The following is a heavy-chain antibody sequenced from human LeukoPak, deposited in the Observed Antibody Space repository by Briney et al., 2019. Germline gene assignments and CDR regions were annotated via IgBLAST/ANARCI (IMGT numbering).Heavy chain of an antibody. CDR3: ARGGITYYDFWTGYFPRY. CDR2: INPNSGGT. J-gene: IGHJ4*02. V-gene: IGHV1-2*02. D-gene: IGHD3-3*01. Sequence: ASVKVSCKASEYTFTDHYIHWVRQAPGQGLEWMGWINPNSGGTNSAQNFQGRVTMTRDTSISTAYMELSRLRSDDTAVYYCARGGITYYDFWTGYFPRYWGQGTLVAVSS. CDR1: EYTFTDHY.